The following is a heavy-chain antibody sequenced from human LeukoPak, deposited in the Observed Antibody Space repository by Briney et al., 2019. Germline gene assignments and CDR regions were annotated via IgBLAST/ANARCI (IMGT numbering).Heavy chain of an antibody. J-gene: IGHJ4*02. CDR2: FSYEGNNK. V-gene: IGHV3-30*18. Sequence: GGSLRLSCAASGFTFSNYGMHWVRQAPGKGLEWVAVFSYEGNNKYYEDSVKGRFTISRDDSKNTLYLQMNSLRDEDTAVYFCAKGYDNNYSLISDWGQGTLVTVSS. D-gene: IGHD5-24*01. CDR3: AKGYDNNYSLISD. CDR1: GFTFSNYG.